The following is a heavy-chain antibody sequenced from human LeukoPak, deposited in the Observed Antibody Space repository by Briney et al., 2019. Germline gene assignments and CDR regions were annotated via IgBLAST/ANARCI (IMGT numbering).Heavy chain of an antibody. CDR2: IIPIFGTA. D-gene: IGHD3-22*01. Sequence: VKVSCKASGGTFSSYAISWVRQAPGQGLEWMGRIIPIFGTANYAQKFQGRVTITTDESTSTAYMELSSLRSEDTAVYYCAGEYDSSGYYGPLGWNYWGQGTLVTVSS. J-gene: IGHJ4*02. CDR3: AGEYDSSGYYGPLGWNY. V-gene: IGHV1-69*13. CDR1: GGTFSSYA.